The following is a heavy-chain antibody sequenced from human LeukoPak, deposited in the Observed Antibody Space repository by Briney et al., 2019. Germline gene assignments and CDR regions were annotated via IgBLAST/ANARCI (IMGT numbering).Heavy chain of an antibody. CDR3: ARDPLYRVGATQGAFDI. CDR1: GGSFSGYY. D-gene: IGHD1-26*01. V-gene: IGHV4-34*01. CDR2: INHSGST. J-gene: IGHJ3*02. Sequence: NPSETLSLTCAVYGGSFSGYYWSWIRQPPGKGLEWIGVINHSGSTNYNPSLKSRVTISVDTSKNQFSLKLSSVTAADTAVYYCARDPLYRVGATQGAFDIWGQGTMVTVSS.